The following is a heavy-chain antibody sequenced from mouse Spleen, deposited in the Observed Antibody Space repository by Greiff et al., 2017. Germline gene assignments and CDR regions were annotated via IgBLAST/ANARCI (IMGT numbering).Heavy chain of an antibody. CDR1: GFSLTNYA. J-gene: IGHJ4*01. CDR3: ARNYYGPYYAMDY. Sequence: VMLVESGPGLVAPSQSLSITCTVSGFSLTNYAVPWVRQSPGKGLEWLGVIWSDGSTDYNAAFISRLSISKDNSKSQVYFKMNSLQADDTAIYYCARNYYGPYYAMDYWGQGTSVTVSS. D-gene: IGHD1-2*01. V-gene: IGHV2-4-1*01. CDR2: IWSDGST.